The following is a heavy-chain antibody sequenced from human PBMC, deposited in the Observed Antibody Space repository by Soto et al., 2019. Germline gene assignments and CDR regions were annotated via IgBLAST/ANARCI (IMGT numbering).Heavy chain of an antibody. CDR1: GGSISSGGYS. CDR2: IYHSGST. Sequence: QLQLQESGSGLVKPSQTLSLTCAVSGGSISSGGYSWSWIRQPPGKGLEWIGYIYHSGSTYYNPYLSSHGTLTVDRSKNQFSLKLSSVTAADTAVYYCASAGCLGAVAADYWGQGTLVTVSS. J-gene: IGHJ4*02. D-gene: IGHD6-19*01. V-gene: IGHV4-30-2*01. CDR3: ASAGCLGAVAADY.